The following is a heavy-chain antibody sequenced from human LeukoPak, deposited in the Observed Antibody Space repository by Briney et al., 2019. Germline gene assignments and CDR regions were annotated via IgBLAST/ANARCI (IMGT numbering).Heavy chain of an antibody. CDR2: ISSSSSYI. Sequence: GGSLRLSCAASGFTFSSYSMNWVRQAPGKGLEWVSSISSSSSYIYYADSVKGRFTISRDNAKNSLYLQMNSLRAEDTAVYYCARVPDTAMVDYWGQGTLVTVSS. CDR3: ARVPDTAMVDY. D-gene: IGHD5-18*01. J-gene: IGHJ4*02. CDR1: GFTFSSYS. V-gene: IGHV3-21*01.